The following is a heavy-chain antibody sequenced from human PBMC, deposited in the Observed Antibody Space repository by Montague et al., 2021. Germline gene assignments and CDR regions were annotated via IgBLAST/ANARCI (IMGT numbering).Heavy chain of an antibody. CDR2: THYNGNTNY. CDR1: GGSISTYH. J-gene: IGHJ4*02. V-gene: IGHV4-59*01. D-gene: IGHD2-8*01. CDR3: AWRGRPMGLYHFDY. Sequence: SETLSLTCTVSGGSISTYHWIWLRQPPGKGLEWIRETHYNGNTNYNYNPSLKSRVTISVDKSNNQFSLKLSSVTAADTAVYYCAWRGRPMGLYHFDYWGQGTLVTVSS.